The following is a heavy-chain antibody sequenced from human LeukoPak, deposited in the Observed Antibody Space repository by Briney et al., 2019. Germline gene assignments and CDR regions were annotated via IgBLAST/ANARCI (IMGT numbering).Heavy chain of an antibody. J-gene: IGHJ4*02. CDR2: IYSGGLT. Sequence: GGSLRLSCAASGFAVNTKFMHWVRQAPGKGLEWISVIYSGGLTYYADSVEGRFTISRDNSKNTLYLHMNSLRAEDTAAYYCARDEVTSGGGLESWGQGTLVIVSS. CDR3: ARDEVTSGGGLES. V-gene: IGHV3-53*01. D-gene: IGHD3-16*01. CDR1: GFAVNTKF.